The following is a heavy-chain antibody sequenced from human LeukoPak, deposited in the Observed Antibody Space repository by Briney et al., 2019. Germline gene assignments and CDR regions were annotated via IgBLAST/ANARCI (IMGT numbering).Heavy chain of an antibody. D-gene: IGHD2-21*02. J-gene: IGHJ4*02. CDR3: AKGVKYIVVVTAQHYFDY. CDR2: ISWNSAHI. Sequence: SLRLSCAASRFTFDDYAMHWVRQAPGKGLDWVSGISWNSAHIGYADSVKGRFTISRDNAKNSLYLQMNSLRAEDTALYYCAKGVKYIVVVTAQHYFDYWGQGTLVTVSS. CDR1: RFTFDDYA. V-gene: IGHV3-9*01.